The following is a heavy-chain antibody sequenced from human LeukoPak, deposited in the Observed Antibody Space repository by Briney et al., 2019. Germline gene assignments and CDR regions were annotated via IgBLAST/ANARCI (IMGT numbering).Heavy chain of an antibody. Sequence: VASVKVSCKASGYTFTGYYMHWVRQAPGQGLEWMGWINPNSGGTNYAQKFQGRVTMTRDTSISTAYMKLSRLRSDDTAVYYCARSYSSSWYSWGPFDYWGQGTLVTVSS. CDR1: GYTFTGYY. CDR3: ARSYSSSWYSWGPFDY. D-gene: IGHD6-13*01. CDR2: INPNSGGT. J-gene: IGHJ4*02. V-gene: IGHV1-2*02.